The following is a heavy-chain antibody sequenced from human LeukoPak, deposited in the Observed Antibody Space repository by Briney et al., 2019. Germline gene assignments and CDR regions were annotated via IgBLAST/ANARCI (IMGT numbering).Heavy chain of an antibody. CDR2: ISSSSSYI. CDR1: GFTFSIYA. V-gene: IGHV3-21*01. D-gene: IGHD6-13*01. CDR3: ARGTDITATGNDF. Sequence: GGSLRLSCAASGFTFSIYAMNWVRQAPGKGLEWVSSISSSSSYIYYADSMKGRFTISRDDAKNSLYLQMSSLRAEDTAVYYCARGTDITATGNDFWGQGTLVTVSS. J-gene: IGHJ4*02.